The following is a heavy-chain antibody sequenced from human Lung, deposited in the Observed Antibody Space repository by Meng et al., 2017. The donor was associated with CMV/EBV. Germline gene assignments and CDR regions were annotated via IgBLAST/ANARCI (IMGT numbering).Heavy chain of an antibody. V-gene: IGHV3-23*01. D-gene: IGHD3-16*01. CDR1: GFIFSNYA. Sequence: GESLKISCAASGFIFSNYAMSWVRQAPGKGLEWISFMSGSGSMLFYVDSVRGRFTISRDSSKNTLYLQMNSLRAGDTAVYYCAKKGGDGALHYFDYWGQGTLVTVSS. CDR3: AKKGGDGALHYFDY. CDR2: MSGSGSML. J-gene: IGHJ4*02.